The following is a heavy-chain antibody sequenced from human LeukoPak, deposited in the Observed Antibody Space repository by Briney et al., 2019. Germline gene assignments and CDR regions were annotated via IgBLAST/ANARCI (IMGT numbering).Heavy chain of an antibody. D-gene: IGHD1-1*01. Sequence: GGSLRLSCAASGFTFSWYWMSWVRQAPGKGLEWVANVKEDGSEKYYVDSVKGRFTISRDNAKNSLYLQMNSLRAEDTAVYYCARGDWNDYWGQGTLVTVSP. CDR2: VKEDGSEK. J-gene: IGHJ4*02. V-gene: IGHV3-7*05. CDR3: ARGDWNDY. CDR1: GFTFSWYW.